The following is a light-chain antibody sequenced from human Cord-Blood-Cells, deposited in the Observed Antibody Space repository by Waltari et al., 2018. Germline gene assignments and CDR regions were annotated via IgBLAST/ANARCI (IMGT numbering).Light chain of an antibody. Sequence: ELVLTQSPATLSLPPGCRAPLSRRASHRVSSYLAWYQQKPGQAPRLLIYDASNRATVIPARFSGSGSGTDFTLTISSLEPEDFAVYYCQQRSNWPITFGQGTRLEIK. J-gene: IGKJ5*01. V-gene: IGKV3-11*01. CDR1: HRVSSY. CDR2: DAS. CDR3: QQRSNWPIT.